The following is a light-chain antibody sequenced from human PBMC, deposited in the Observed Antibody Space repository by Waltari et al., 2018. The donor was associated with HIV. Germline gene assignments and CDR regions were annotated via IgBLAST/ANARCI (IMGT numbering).Light chain of an antibody. J-gene: IGLJ2*01. CDR3: AAWDDSLIGVI. V-gene: IGLV1-44*01. CDR2: TND. CDR1: SSNIGSHS. Sequence: QSVLTQPPSASGTPGQRVTISCSGSSSNIGSHSVNWYQQLPGTAPKLLIYTNDQRPSGCPDRFPGSKSGTSASLAITGLQSKDEADYYCAAWDDSLIGVIFGGGTKLTVL.